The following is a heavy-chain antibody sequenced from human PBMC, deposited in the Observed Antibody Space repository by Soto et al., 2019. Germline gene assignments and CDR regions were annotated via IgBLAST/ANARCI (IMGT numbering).Heavy chain of an antibody. CDR1: GGTFSSHS. V-gene: IGHV1-69*01. CDR3: AREVGYGDFSAALLD. CDR2: IITLFGTS. J-gene: IGHJ4*02. Sequence: VQLMQSGAEVKKPGSSVKVSCKASGGTFSSHSINWVRQAPGKGLDWMGGIITLFGTSNYAQNFQGRVTITADQSTSTAYMELNSLTSDDTAVYYCAREVGYGDFSAALLDWGQGTLVTVSS. D-gene: IGHD2-21*02.